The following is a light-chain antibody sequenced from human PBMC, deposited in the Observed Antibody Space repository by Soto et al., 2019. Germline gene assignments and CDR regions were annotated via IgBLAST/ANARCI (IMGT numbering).Light chain of an antibody. V-gene: IGKV1-12*01. CDR2: TAS. CDR3: LQASTFPRT. Sequence: DIQMTQSPSSVSASVGDRVTITCRASRDIGDSLAWFRHKPGKAPQLLIQTASTLVRETPSRFSGSGSGTDFLLTINSLQPEDFATYYCLQASTFPRTFGQGTKVDI. J-gene: IGKJ1*01. CDR1: RDIGDS.